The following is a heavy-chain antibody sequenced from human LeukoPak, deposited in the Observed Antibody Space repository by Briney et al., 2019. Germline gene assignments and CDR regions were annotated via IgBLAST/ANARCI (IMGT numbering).Heavy chain of an antibody. CDR3: ARDLATVYYFDY. J-gene: IGHJ4*02. V-gene: IGHV3-48*01. CDR1: GFTFRSYN. D-gene: IGHD5-12*01. CDR2: ISSSSNTI. Sequence: PGGSLRLSCAASGFTFRSYNMNWVRQAPGKGLEWVSYISSSSNTIYYADSVKGRFTISRDNAKNSLYLQMNSLRAEDTAVYYCARDLATVYYFDYWGQGTLVTVSS.